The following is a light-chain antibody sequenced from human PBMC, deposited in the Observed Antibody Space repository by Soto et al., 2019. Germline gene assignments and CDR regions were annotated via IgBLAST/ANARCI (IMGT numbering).Light chain of an antibody. J-gene: IGKJ4*01. CDR2: AAS. Sequence: DIQLTQSPSSLSASVGDRVTITCQASQDISNHLNWYQQKPGKAPKRLIYAASSLQSGVPSRFSGSGSGTEFTLTISTLQPEDFATYYCLQHNSYPLTFGGGTKVEIK. V-gene: IGKV1-17*01. CDR1: QDISNH. CDR3: LQHNSYPLT.